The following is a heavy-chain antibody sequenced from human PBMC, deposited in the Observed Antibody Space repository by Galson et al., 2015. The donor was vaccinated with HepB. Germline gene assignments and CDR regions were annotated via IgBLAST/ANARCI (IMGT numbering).Heavy chain of an antibody. Sequence: SLRLSCAASGFTFGDYAMSWFRQAPGKGLEWVGFIRSKAYGGTTEYAASVKGRFTISRYDSKSIAYPQMNSLKTEDTAVYYCTRAHIMITFGGIIVDSFDIWGQGTMVTVSS. V-gene: IGHV3-49*03. CDR1: GFTFGDYA. CDR3: TRAHIMITFGGIIVDSFDI. J-gene: IGHJ3*02. D-gene: IGHD3-16*02. CDR2: IRSKAYGGTT.